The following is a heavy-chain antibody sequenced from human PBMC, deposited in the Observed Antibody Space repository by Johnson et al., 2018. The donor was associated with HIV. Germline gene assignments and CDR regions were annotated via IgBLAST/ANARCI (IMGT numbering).Heavy chain of an antibody. D-gene: IGHD3-22*01. V-gene: IGHV3-30*04. CDR1: GFTFSSYA. J-gene: IGHJ3*02. Sequence: QVLLVESGGGVVQPGRSLRLSCAASGFTFSSYAMHWVRQAPGQGLEWVAVIWHDGSNKYYADSVKGRFTISRDNSKNTLYLQMNSLRAEDTAVYYCSSPWYYDMYAFDIWGQGTLVTVSS. CDR3: SSPWYYDMYAFDI. CDR2: IWHDGSNK.